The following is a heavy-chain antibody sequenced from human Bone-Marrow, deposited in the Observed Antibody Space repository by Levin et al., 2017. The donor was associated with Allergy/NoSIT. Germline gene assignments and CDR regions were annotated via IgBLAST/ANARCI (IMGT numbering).Heavy chain of an antibody. CDR3: ARGTGVSPLNFDY. CDR1: GDSLSSGVYH. V-gene: IGHV4-30-4*01. D-gene: IGHD2-8*01. CDR2: ISYSGST. J-gene: IGHJ4*02. Sequence: LRLSCTVSGDSLSSGVYHWSWIRQPPGKGLEWIGYISYSGSTYYNPSLKSRLTISVDTSKKQSSLKLNSVTAADTAVYYCARGTGVSPLNFDYWGQGTLVTVSS.